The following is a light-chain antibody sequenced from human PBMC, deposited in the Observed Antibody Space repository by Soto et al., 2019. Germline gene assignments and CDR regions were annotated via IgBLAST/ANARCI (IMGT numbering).Light chain of an antibody. V-gene: IGKV1-39*01. CDR3: HQSYSTPQT. J-gene: IGKJ4*01. CDR1: QSIRNF. Sequence: DIQMTQSPSSLSASVGDRVTITCRASQSIRNFLNWYQQKPGKAPQLLIHTTSSLQSGVPSRFSASGTGTDFTLTISSLQPEDFATYYCHQSYSTPQTFGGGTKVEI. CDR2: TTS.